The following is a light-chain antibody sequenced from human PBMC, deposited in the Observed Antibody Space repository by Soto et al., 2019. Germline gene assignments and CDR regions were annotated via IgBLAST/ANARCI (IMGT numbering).Light chain of an antibody. CDR2: KAS. CDR3: LQYSSHSWT. CDR1: QSINSW. J-gene: IGKJ1*01. V-gene: IGKV1-5*03. Sequence: DIQMTQSPSTLSASVGDRVTITCRASQSINSWLAWYQHKPEKAPKLLIYKASSLESGVPSRFSGSGSGTEFTLTISTLQPEDFTSYYCLQYSSHSWTFGQETKVE.